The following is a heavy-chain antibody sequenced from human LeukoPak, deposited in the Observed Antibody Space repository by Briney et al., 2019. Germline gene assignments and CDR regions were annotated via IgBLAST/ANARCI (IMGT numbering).Heavy chain of an antibody. V-gene: IGHV4-4*07. D-gene: IGHD3-3*01. Sequence: SETLSLTCTVSGGSISSYYWSCFRQPAGKGLEWIGRISPSGNTIYSPSLKSRVTLSLGTSKNQLSLRLTSVTAADTAVYYCARDESRITIFGVFISVWLDPWGPGTLVTVSS. J-gene: IGHJ5*02. CDR1: GGSISSYY. CDR3: ARDESRITIFGVFISVWLDP. CDR2: ISPSGNT.